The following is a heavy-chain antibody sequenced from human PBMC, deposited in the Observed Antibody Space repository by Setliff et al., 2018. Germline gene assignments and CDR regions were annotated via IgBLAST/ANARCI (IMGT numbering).Heavy chain of an antibody. CDR1: GGGPNNYA. D-gene: IGHD3-16*01. J-gene: IGHJ5*02. CDR2: IIPILDDI. Sequence: SVKVSCKASGGGPNNYAVAWVRQAPGQGLEWMGGIIPILDDINQAQKFEGRATFTTDESTSTAYMELSSLTPDDTAVYYCARAIYEPLRESHNWFGPWGPGTLVTVSS. V-gene: IGHV1-69*05. CDR3: ARAIYEPLRESHNWFGP.